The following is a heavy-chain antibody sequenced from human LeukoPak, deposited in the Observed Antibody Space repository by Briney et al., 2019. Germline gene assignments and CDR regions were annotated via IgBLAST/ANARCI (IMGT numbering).Heavy chain of an antibody. J-gene: IGHJ5*02. V-gene: IGHV3-73*01. CDR3: TRDRGTYNWIDP. Sequence: PGGSLRLSCAASGFNFSGSDVHWVRQSSGKGLEWVGHIDKKDNLYATAYAESVKGRFTISRDDSKDTAFLHMGSLKTEDTALYYCTRDRGTYNWIDPWGQGTLVTVSS. CDR2: IDKKDNLYAT. D-gene: IGHD2-15*01. CDR1: GFNFSGSD.